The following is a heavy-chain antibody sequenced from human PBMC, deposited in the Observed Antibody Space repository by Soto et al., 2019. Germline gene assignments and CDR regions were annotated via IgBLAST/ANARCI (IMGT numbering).Heavy chain of an antibody. CDR1: GYIFTAYS. CDR3: ARGVHYDSSSYYYFY. V-gene: IGHV1-2*02. J-gene: IGHJ4*02. D-gene: IGHD3-22*01. CDR2: INPNSGDT. Sequence: ASVKVSCKASGYIFTAYSMHWVRQAPGQGLEWLGWINPNSGDTIYAQKFQDRVTMTCDTSVSTAYLELSSLSSEDTAVYYCARGVHYDSSSYYYFYWGQGTLVTVSS.